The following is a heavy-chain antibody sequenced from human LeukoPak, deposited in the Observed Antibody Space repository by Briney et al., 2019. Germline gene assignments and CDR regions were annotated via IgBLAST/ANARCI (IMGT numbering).Heavy chain of an antibody. CDR3: AARSYDSSGYPGYYFDY. J-gene: IGHJ4*02. CDR2: IYHSGST. V-gene: IGHV4-34*01. Sequence: SETLSLTCAVYGGSFSGYYWSWIRQPPGKGLEWIGEIYHSGSTNYNPSLKSRVTISVDTSKNQFSLKLSSVTAADTAVYYCAARSYDSSGYPGYYFDYWGQGTLVTVCS. D-gene: IGHD3-22*01. CDR1: GGSFSGYY.